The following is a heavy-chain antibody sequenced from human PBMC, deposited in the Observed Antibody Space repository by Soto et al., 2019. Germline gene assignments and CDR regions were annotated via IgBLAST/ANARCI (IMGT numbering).Heavy chain of an antibody. CDR2: IKQDGSEK. J-gene: IGHJ4*02. Sequence: GGSLRLSCAASGFTFSSYWMSWVRQAPGRGLEWVANIKQDGSEKYYVDSVKGRFTISRDNAKNSLYLQMNSLKAEDTAVYYCARDHSYYDFWSGYNPLSYWGQGTLVTVSS. D-gene: IGHD3-3*01. V-gene: IGHV3-7*01. CDR3: ARDHSYYDFWSGYNPLSY. CDR1: GFTFSSYW.